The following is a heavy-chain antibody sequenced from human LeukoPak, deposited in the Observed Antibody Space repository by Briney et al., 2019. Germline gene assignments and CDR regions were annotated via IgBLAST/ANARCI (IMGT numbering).Heavy chain of an antibody. CDR3: ARPLWQLGSYYYYYYGMGV. CDR1: GFTFSSYS. D-gene: IGHD6-6*01. CDR2: ISSSSSYI. V-gene: IGHV3-21*01. Sequence: GGSLRLSCAASGFTFSSYSMNWVRQAPGKGLEWVSSISSSSSYIYYADSVKGRFTISRDNAKNSLYLQTNSLRAEDTAVYYCARPLWQLGSYYYYYYGMGVWGQGTTVTVSS. J-gene: IGHJ6*02.